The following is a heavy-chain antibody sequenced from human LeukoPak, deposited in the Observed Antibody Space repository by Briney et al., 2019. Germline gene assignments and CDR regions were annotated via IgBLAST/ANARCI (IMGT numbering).Heavy chain of an antibody. V-gene: IGHV3-23*01. J-gene: IGHJ4*02. CDR1: GFTFSSYG. Sequence: GGTLRLSCAASGFTFSSYGMSWVHQAPGKGLEWVSAISGSGGSTYYADSVKGRFTISRDNSKNTLYLQMNSLRAEDTAVYYCAKITTTGYSSDLFYWGQGTLVTVSS. D-gene: IGHD6-19*01. CDR3: AKITTTGYSSDLFY. CDR2: ISGSGGST.